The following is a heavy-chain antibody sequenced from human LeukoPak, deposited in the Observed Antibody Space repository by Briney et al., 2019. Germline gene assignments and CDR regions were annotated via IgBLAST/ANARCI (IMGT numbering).Heavy chain of an antibody. V-gene: IGHV3-74*01. Sequence: GGSLRLSCAASEFTFSSYWMHWVRQAPGKGLVWVSRINTDGTGTSYADSVKGRFTISRDNAKNTLYLQMNSLGDEDTAVYYCVRGLERRGYWGQGTLVTVSS. CDR2: INTDGTGT. J-gene: IGHJ4*02. D-gene: IGHD1-1*01. CDR3: VRGLERRGY. CDR1: EFTFSSYW.